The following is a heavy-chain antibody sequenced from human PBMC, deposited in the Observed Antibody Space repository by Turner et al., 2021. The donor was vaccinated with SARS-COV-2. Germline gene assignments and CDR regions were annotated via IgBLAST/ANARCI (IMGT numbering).Heavy chain of an antibody. CDR3: ARDRVSSSWTFDY. Sequence: QVQLVESGGGVVQPGRSLRLPCAASGLPFSSYGMPWVRQAPGKGLEWVAVIWYDGSNKYYADSVKGRFTISRDNSKNTLYLQMNSLRAEDTAVYYCARDRVSSSWTFDYWGQGTLVTVSS. J-gene: IGHJ4*02. D-gene: IGHD6-13*01. V-gene: IGHV3-33*01. CDR2: IWYDGSNK. CDR1: GLPFSSYG.